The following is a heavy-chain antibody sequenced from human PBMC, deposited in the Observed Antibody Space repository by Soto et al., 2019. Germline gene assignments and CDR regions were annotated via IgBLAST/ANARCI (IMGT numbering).Heavy chain of an antibody. CDR1: GFTFSSYG. J-gene: IGHJ6*02. CDR3: ASAREYIVVVPDYGMDV. CDR2: IWYDGSNK. V-gene: IGHV3-33*01. D-gene: IGHD2-2*01. Sequence: QVQLVESGGGVVQPGRSLRLSCAASGFTFSSYGMHWVRQAPGKGLEWVAVIWYDGSNKYYADSVKGRFTISRDNSKNTLYLQMNSLRAEDTAVDYCASAREYIVVVPDYGMDVWGQGTTVTVSS.